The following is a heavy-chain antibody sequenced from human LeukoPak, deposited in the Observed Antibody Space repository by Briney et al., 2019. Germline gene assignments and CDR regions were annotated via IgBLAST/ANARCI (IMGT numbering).Heavy chain of an antibody. CDR3: ARAPRGCSGGSCYSPTVADAFDI. CDR2: IYYSGST. J-gene: IGHJ3*02. Sequence: SQTLSLTCTVSGGSISSGGYYWSWIRQHPGKGLEWIGYIYYSGSTYYNPSLKSRVNISVDTSKNQFSLKLSSVTAADTAVYYCARAPRGCSGGSCYSPTVADAFDIWGQGTMVTVSS. V-gene: IGHV4-31*03. CDR1: GGSISSGGYY. D-gene: IGHD2-15*01.